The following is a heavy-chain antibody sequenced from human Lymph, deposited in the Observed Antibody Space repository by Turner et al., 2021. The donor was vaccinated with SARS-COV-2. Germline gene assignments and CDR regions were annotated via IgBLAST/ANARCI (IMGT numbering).Heavy chain of an antibody. D-gene: IGHD3-3*01. V-gene: IGHV3-7*03. CDR3: ARVGVRFEWSDGYHYYYAMDV. Sequence: EVQLVESGGGLVQPGGSLRLSCAASGFPCSSYWMSWVRQAPGKGLEWLANIKKDGSEKYYVDSVKGRFTISRDNAKNSLYLQMNSLRADDTAVYFCARVGVRFEWSDGYHYYYAMDVWGQGTTVTVSS. CDR1: GFPCSSYW. CDR2: IKKDGSEK. J-gene: IGHJ6*02.